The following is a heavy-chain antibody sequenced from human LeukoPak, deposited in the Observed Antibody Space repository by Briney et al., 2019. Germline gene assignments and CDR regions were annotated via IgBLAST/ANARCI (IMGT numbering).Heavy chain of an antibody. CDR1: GHTFACYY. CDR2: IYPYTGNT. J-gene: IGHJ4*02. V-gene: IGHV1-2*02. CDR3: AREYSASEH. Sequence: ASGKVSCTASGHTFACYYLHWVRHAPGQGLEWMAWIYPYTGNTHYAQKFQGRITVTRDTSVSTTYMELSWLTSDDTARYYCAREYSASEHWGQGTLVTVSS. D-gene: IGHD5-12*01.